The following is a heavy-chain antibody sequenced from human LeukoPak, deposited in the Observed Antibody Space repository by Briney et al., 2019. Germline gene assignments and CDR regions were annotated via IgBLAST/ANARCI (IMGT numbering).Heavy chain of an antibody. D-gene: IGHD6-6*01. J-gene: IGHJ4*02. V-gene: IGHV2-5*02. CDR2: IYWGDDK. CDR1: GFSLSTSGVG. CDR3: AHRRGAARPFDY. Sequence: SGPTLVNPTQTLTLTCTFSGFSLSTSGVGVGWIRQPPGKALEWLALIYWGDDKRCSPSLKSRLTITKDTSKNQVVLTMTNMDPVDTATYYCAHRRGAARPFDYWGQGTLVTVSS.